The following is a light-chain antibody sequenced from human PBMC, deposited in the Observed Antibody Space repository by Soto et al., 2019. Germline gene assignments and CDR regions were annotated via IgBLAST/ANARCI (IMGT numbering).Light chain of an antibody. CDR2: GAS. CDR1: QSGRSY. Sequence: IVLTQSPATLSLSPGERATLSCRASQSGRSYIAWYQQKPGQAPRLLVYGASNRATGIPARFSGSASGTDFALTISSLEPEDFAIYYCQHRSNFGGGTKVEIK. CDR3: QHRSN. V-gene: IGKV3-11*01. J-gene: IGKJ4*01.